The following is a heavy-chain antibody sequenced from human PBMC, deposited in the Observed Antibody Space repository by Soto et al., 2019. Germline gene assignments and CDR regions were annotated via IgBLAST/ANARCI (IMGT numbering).Heavy chain of an antibody. CDR3: ARHEADCGRTSCYQSSFHP. D-gene: IGHD2-2*01. CDR2: IYPGDSNT. J-gene: IGHJ5*02. V-gene: IGHV5-51*01. CDR1: GDRFSFYW. Sequence: PGESLKISCRGSGDRFSFYWIGWVRQMPGRGLEWMGLIYPGDSNTKYSPSFEGQVTISADASISTVYLQWGSLKASDTAIYYCARHEADCGRTSCYQSSFHPWGQGTKVTSPQ.